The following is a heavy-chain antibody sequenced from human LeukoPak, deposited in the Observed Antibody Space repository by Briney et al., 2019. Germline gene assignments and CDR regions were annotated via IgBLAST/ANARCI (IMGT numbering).Heavy chain of an antibody. CDR3: ARHQTIITIFGVAPPYYFDY. V-gene: IGHV4-39*01. CDR2: IYYSGST. Sequence: SETLSLTCTVSGGSISSSSYYWGWIRQPPGKGLEWIGSIYYSGSTYYNPSLKSRVTISVDTSKNQFSLKLSSVTAADTAVYYCARHQTIITIFGVAPPYYFDYWGQGTLVTVSS. CDR1: GGSISSSSYY. D-gene: IGHD3-3*01. J-gene: IGHJ4*02.